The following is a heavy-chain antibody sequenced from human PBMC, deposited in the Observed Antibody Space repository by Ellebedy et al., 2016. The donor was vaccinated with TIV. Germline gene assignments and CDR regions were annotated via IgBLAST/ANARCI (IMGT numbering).Heavy chain of an antibody. CDR3: ARYYCRGGSCAHGFDP. D-gene: IGHD2-15*01. J-gene: IGHJ5*02. CDR1: GYTFTHYG. Sequence: AASAKVSCKASGYTFTHYGIIWVRQAPGQGLEWMGWISGYNGDTNYAQKVQGRVTMTTDTSTSTAYMELRSLISDDTAMYYCARYYCRGGSCAHGFDPWGQGTLVTVSS. CDR2: ISGYNGDT. V-gene: IGHV1-18*04.